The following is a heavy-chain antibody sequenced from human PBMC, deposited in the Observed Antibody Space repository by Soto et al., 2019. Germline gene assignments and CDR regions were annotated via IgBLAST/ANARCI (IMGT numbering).Heavy chain of an antibody. CDR1: GFSLNTYGVG. CDR2: IYWDDDK. CDR3: ARALGSWGAYHFDY. J-gene: IGHJ4*02. D-gene: IGHD3-16*01. Sequence: QITLKESGPPLVKPTQTLTLTCTVSGFSLNTYGVGVGWIRQPPGKALEWLALIYWDDDKRYSPSLKSRLTITKDTSKNQVVLTMTNMDPVDTVTYYCARALGSWGAYHFDYWGQGTLVTVSS. V-gene: IGHV2-5*02.